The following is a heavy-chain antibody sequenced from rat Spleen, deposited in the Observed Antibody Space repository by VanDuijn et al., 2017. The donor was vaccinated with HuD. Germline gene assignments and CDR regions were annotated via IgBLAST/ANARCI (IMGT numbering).Heavy chain of an antibody. CDR1: GFTFSDYN. Sequence: EVQLVESGGGLVQPGRSLKLSCAASGFTFSDYNMAWVRQAPKKGLEWVATIIYDGSRTYYRDSVKGRFTISRDNAKSTLYLQMDSLRSEDTATYYCATHRGYTTDYYYGYYFDYWGQGVMVTVSS. CDR3: ATHRGYTTDYYYGYYFDY. V-gene: IGHV5S10*01. D-gene: IGHD1-6*01. J-gene: IGHJ2*01. CDR2: IIYDGSRT.